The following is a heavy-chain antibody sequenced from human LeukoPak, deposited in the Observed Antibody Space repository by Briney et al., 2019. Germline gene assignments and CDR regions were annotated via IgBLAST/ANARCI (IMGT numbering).Heavy chain of an antibody. CDR3: ARGRGVKWELLTTFDY. Sequence: GASVKVSCKASGGTFISYAISWVRQAPGQGLERMGGIIPIFGTANYAQKFQGRVTITADESTSTAYMELSSLRSEDTAVYYCARGRGVKWELLTTFDYWGQGTLVTVSS. J-gene: IGHJ4*02. V-gene: IGHV1-69*13. D-gene: IGHD1-26*01. CDR1: GGTFISYA. CDR2: IIPIFGTA.